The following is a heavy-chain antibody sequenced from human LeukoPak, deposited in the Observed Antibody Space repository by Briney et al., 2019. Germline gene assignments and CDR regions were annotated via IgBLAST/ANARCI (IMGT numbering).Heavy chain of an antibody. CDR2: ISGDAITT. D-gene: IGHD4/OR15-4a*01. J-gene: IGHJ5*01. CDR3: AKDASPYSNYAVGWFDS. CDR1: GLSFRTYI. V-gene: IGHV3-23*01. Sequence: GGSLRLSCTASGLSFRTYIMAWVRQVPGKGLEWISAISGDAITTYYAVPVKGRFTISRDNFRNTLSLQMDSLRADDSAVYYCAKDASPYSNYAVGWFDSWGQGTLVTVSS.